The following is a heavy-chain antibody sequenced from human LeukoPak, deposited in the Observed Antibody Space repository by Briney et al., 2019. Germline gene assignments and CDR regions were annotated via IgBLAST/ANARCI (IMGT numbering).Heavy chain of an antibody. CDR3: ARGGAAMAYY. CDR2: INSDGSST. Sequence: GGSLRLSCSASGFTFSSYWMHWVRQAPGKGLVWVSRINSDGSSTSYADSVNGRFTISIDNDKNTLYLQMNSLRAEDTAVYYCARGGAAMAYYWGQGTLVTVSS. D-gene: IGHD5-18*01. J-gene: IGHJ4*02. CDR1: GFTFSSYW. V-gene: IGHV3-74*01.